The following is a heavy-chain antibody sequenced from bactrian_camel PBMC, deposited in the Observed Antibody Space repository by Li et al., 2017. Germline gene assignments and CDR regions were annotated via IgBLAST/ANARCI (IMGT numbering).Heavy chain of an antibody. Sequence: HVQLVESGGGLVQPGGSLRLSCAASGFIFSNYWMYWDRQAPGKGREWVASIDSGGSTTYYADSVKGRFTASRDNAQNTLYLQMNSLKPEDTAVYYCTRSYFGASHNTFAFWGQGTQVTVS. CDR1: GFIFSNYW. CDR2: IDSGGSTT. J-gene: IGHJ4*01. CDR3: TRSYFGASHNTFAF. D-gene: IGHD1*01. V-gene: IGHV3S1*01.